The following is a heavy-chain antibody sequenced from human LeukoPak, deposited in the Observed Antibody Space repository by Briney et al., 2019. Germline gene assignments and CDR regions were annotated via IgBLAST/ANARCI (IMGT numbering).Heavy chain of an antibody. D-gene: IGHD2-15*01. V-gene: IGHV1-8*03. CDR2: MNPNSGNT. CDR3: ARGLVGAAPFDY. J-gene: IGHJ4*02. CDR1: GYTFTSYD. Sequence: ASVKVSCKASGYTFTSYDINWVRQATGQGLEWMGWMNPNSGNTGYAQKFQGRVTIPRNTSISTAYMELSSLRSEDTAVYYCARGLVGAAPFDYWGQGTLVTVSS.